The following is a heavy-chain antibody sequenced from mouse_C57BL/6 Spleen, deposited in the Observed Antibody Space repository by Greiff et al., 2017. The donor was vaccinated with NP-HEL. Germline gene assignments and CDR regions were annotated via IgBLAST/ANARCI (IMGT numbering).Heavy chain of an antibody. D-gene: IGHD1-1*01. CDR2: ISGGGGNT. Sequence: EVKVVESGGGLVKPGGSLKLSCAASGFTFSSYTMSWVRQTPEKRLEWVATISGGGGNTYYPDSVKGRFTISRDNAKNTLYLQMSSLRSEDTALYYCARHRTTVVATPFAYWGQGTLVTVSA. CDR3: ARHRTTVVATPFAY. J-gene: IGHJ3*01. CDR1: GFTFSSYT. V-gene: IGHV5-9*01.